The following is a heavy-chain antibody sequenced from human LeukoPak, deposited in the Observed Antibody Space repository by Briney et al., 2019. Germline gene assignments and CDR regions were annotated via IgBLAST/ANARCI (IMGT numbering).Heavy chain of an antibody. Sequence: GGSLRLSCAASGFTFSSYGMHWVRQASGKGLEWVGHIRTKPTSYATEYAASVKGRFTISRDDSTNTAYLQMNSLKTEDTAVYYCTRGSYASSAYWGQGTLVTVSS. CDR3: TRGSYASSAY. V-gene: IGHV3-73*01. J-gene: IGHJ4*02. D-gene: IGHD5-18*01. CDR2: IRTKPTSYAT. CDR1: GFTFSSYG.